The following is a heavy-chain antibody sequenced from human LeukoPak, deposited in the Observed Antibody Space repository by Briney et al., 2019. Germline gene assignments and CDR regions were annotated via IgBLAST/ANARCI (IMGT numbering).Heavy chain of an antibody. CDR2: INSDGSST. D-gene: IGHD1-26*01. V-gene: IGHV3-74*01. CDR1: GFTFSSYW. J-gene: IGHJ3*02. CDR3: ARVGGGSPYAFDI. Sequence: GGSLRLSCAASGFTFSSYWMHWVRQAPGKGLVWVSRINSDGSSTSYADSVKGRFTISRDNAKNTLYLQMNSLRAEDTAVYYCARVGGGSPYAFDIWGQGTMVTVSS.